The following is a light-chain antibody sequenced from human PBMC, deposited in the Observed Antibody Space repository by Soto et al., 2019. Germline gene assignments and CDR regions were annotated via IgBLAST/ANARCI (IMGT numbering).Light chain of an antibody. CDR2: EVN. CDR1: SSDVGGYNY. CDR3: SSYTSSSTRV. J-gene: IGLJ3*02. V-gene: IGLV2-14*01. Sequence: SALTQPASVSGSPGQSITISCTGTSSDVGGYNYVSWYQQHPGKAPKLMIYEVNNRPSGVSNRFSGSKSGNTASLTISGLQAEDEADYYCSSYTSSSTRVFGGGTKVTVL.